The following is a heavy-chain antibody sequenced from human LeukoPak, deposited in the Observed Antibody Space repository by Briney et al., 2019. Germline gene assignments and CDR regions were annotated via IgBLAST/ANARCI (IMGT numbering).Heavy chain of an antibody. Sequence: PGGSLRLSCAASGFTFSSFWMNWVRQAPGKGLEWVANIKQDGSEKYYVDSLKGRFTISRDNAKNSLYLQMNSLRAEDTAVYYCARDSCSGNICPWERFVAATPAYNYYYMDVWGKGTTVTISS. CDR2: IKQDGSEK. V-gene: IGHV3-7*01. CDR1: GFTFSSFW. CDR3: ARDSCSGNICPWERFVAATPAYNYYYMDV. D-gene: IGHD2-15*01. J-gene: IGHJ6*03.